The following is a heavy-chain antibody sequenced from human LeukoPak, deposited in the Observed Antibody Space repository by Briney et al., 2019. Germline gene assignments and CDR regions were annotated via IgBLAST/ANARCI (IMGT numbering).Heavy chain of an antibody. D-gene: IGHD6-6*01. CDR2: ISSSGGYT. CDR3: AKDLREYTSSPRNAFHI. CDR1: GFTFSSYA. V-gene: IGHV3-23*01. J-gene: IGHJ3*02. Sequence: GGSLRLSCAASGFTFSSYAMSWVRQARGKGLEWVSTISSSGGYTYYADSVKGRFTISRDTSKTTLYLLLNSLRAEDTAVYYCAKDLREYTSSPRNAFHIWGQGTMVTVSS.